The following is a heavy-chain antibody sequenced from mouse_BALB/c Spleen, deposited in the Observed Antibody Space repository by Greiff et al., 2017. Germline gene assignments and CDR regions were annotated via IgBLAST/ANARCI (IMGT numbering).Heavy chain of an antibody. J-gene: IGHJ3*01. CDR2: INPSTGYT. V-gene: IGHV1-7*01. D-gene: IGHD2-10*01. CDR1: GYTFTSYW. CDR3: ARCAYYGNWAWFAY. Sequence: QVQLQQSGAELAKPGASVKMSCKASGYTFTSYWMHWVKQRPGQGLEWIGYINPSTGYTEYNQKFKDKATLTADKSSSTAYMQLSSLTSEDSAVYYCARCAYYGNWAWFAYWGQGTLVTVSA.